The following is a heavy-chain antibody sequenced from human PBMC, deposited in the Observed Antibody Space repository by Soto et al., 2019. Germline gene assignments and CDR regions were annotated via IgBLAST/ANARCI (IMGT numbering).Heavy chain of an antibody. D-gene: IGHD6-13*01. CDR1: GGSISSYY. V-gene: IGHV4-59*08. J-gene: IGHJ4*02. CDR2: IYYSGST. Sequence: KQSQTLSLTCTVSGGSISSYYWSWIQQPPGKGLEWIGYIYYSGSTNYNPSLKSRVTISVDTSKNQFSLKLSSVTAADTAVYYCASTLIAAAGKGDYFDYWGQGTLVTVSS. CDR3: ASTLIAAAGKGDYFDY.